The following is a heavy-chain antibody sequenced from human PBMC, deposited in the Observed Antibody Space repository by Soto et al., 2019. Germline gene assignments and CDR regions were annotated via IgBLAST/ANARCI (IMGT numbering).Heavy chain of an antibody. V-gene: IGHV1-2*02. Sequence: ASVKVSCKASGYTFTVYYMHWVRQAPGQGLEWMGWINPKSGGTMYPQRFQGRVTMTWDTSISTAYMALTRLRSDDTAVYYCARDLARGGGSAGFDYWGQGTLVTVSS. CDR2: INPKSGGT. D-gene: IGHD1-26*01. CDR1: GYTFTVYY. J-gene: IGHJ4*02. CDR3: ARDLARGGGSAGFDY.